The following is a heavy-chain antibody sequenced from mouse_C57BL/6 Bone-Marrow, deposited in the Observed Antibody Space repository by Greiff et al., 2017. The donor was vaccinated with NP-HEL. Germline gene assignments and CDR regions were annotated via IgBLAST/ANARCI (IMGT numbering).Heavy chain of an antibody. V-gene: IGHV3-6*01. J-gene: IGHJ3*01. CDR2: ISYDGSN. CDR1: GYSITSGYY. Sequence: VQLKESGPGLVKPSQSLSLTCSVTGYSITSGYYWNWIRQFPGNKLEWMGYISYDGSNNYNPSLKNRISITRDTSKNQFFLKLNSVTTEDTATYYCARKELPFAWFAYWGQGTLVTVSA. CDR3: ARKELPFAWFAY.